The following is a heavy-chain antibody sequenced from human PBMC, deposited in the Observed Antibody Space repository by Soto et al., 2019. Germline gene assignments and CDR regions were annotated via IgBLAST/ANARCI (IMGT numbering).Heavy chain of an antibody. Sequence: ASVKVSCKASGYTFKSYQIYWVRQAPGQRLECMGWINISNGHTEYSQNFQGRVTMTRDTSASTAYMELSSLRSEDTAVYYCARDKDLTLVTTLDYWGQGTTVTVYS. V-gene: IGHV1-3*04. CDR2: INISNGHT. CDR3: ARDKDLTLVTTLDY. CDR1: GYTFKSYQ. D-gene: IGHD4-17*01. J-gene: IGHJ4*02.